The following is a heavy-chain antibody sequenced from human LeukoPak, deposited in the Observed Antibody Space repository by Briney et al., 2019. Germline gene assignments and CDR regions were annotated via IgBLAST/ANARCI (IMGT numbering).Heavy chain of an antibody. V-gene: IGHV4-38-2*02. Sequence: NPSETLSLTCTVSGYSISSGYYWGWIRQPPGKGLEGIGSIYHSGSTYYNPSLKSRVTISVDTSKNKFSLKLSSVTAADTAVYYCARDYIVITMIVVVKAGWFDPWGQGTLVTVSS. D-gene: IGHD3-22*01. CDR1: GYSISSGYY. CDR2: IYHSGST. J-gene: IGHJ5*02. CDR3: ARDYIVITMIVVVKAGWFDP.